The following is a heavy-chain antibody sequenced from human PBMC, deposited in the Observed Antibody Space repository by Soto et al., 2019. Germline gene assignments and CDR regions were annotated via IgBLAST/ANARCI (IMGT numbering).Heavy chain of an antibody. CDR1: GGSISSSNW. D-gene: IGHD4-17*01. CDR2: IYHSGST. J-gene: IGHJ6*02. V-gene: IGHV4-4*02. CDR3: ARLGNDYGDYVYYYYYGMDV. Sequence: SETLSLTCAVSGGSISSSNWWSWVRQPSGKGLVWIGEIYHSGSTNYNPSLKSRVTISVDKSKNQFSLKLSSVTAADTAVYYCARLGNDYGDYVYYYYYGMDVWGQGTTVTVSS.